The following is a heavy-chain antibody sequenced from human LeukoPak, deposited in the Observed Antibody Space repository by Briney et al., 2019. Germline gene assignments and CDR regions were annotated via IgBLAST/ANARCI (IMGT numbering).Heavy chain of an antibody. V-gene: IGHV6-1*01. J-gene: IGHJ6*03. CDR3: ARGLRSMVRGVIFAYYYYMDV. CDR2: TYYRSKWYN. Sequence: SQTLSLTCAISGDSISSNSAAWNWIRHSPSRRLECLGRTYYRSKWYNDYAESVKSRTTINPDTSKHQFSLQLNSATPEDTAVYYCARGLRSMVRGVIFAYYYYMDVWGKGTTVTISS. D-gene: IGHD3-10*01. CDR1: GDSISSNSAA.